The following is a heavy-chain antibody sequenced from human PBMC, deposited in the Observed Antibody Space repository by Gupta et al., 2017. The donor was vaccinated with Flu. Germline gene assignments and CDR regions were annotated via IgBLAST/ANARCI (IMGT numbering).Heavy chain of an antibody. J-gene: IGHJ4*02. D-gene: IGHD3-3*01. CDR3: AKVTDFWSGYYTGGHYFDY. Sequence: EVQLLDSGGGLVQPGGSLRRFCVDSGITFKDYGMGWVRQAPGKGLGWVSGICGSGNTFYGDSVKGRFTISRDNSMNTLYLQMNSLRAEDTAVYYCAKVTDFWSGYYTGGHYFDYWGQGTPVTVSS. CDR1: GITFKDYG. V-gene: IGHV3-23*01. CDR2: ICGSGNT.